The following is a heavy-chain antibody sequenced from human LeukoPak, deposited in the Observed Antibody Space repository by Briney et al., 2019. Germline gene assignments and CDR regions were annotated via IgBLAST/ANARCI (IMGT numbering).Heavy chain of an antibody. CDR2: ISGSGGST. Sequence: GGSLRLSCAASGFTLSSYAMSWVRQAPGKGLEWVSAISGSGGSTYYADSVKGRFTISRDNSKNTLYLQMNSLRAEDTAVYYCAKDSPSIYHGANYYYGMDVWGQGTTVTVSS. J-gene: IGHJ6*02. V-gene: IGHV3-23*01. D-gene: IGHD2-2*01. CDR3: AKDSPSIYHGANYYYGMDV. CDR1: GFTLSSYA.